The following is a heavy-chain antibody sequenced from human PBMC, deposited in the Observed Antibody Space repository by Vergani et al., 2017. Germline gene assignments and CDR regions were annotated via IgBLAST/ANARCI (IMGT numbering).Heavy chain of an antibody. V-gene: IGHV4-4*09. D-gene: IGHD6-19*01. CDR2: IYTSGST. CDR3: ALSSPDYYYGMDV. Sequence: QVQLQESGPGLAKPSETLSLTCTVSGGSISSYYWSWIRQPPGKGLEWIGYIYTSGSTNYNPSLKSRVTISVDTSKNQSSLKLSSVTAADTAVYYCALSSPDYYYGMDVWGQGTTVTVSS. CDR1: GGSISSYY. J-gene: IGHJ6*02.